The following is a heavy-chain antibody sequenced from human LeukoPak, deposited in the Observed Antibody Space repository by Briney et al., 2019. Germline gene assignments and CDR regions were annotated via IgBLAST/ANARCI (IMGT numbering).Heavy chain of an antibody. CDR3: AREYYYDSSGYIDY. V-gene: IGHV1-69*04. CDR2: IIPIFGIA. CDR1: GGTFSSYA. J-gene: IGHJ4*02. D-gene: IGHD3-22*01. Sequence: SVKVSCKASGGTFSSYAISWVRQAPGQGLEWMGRIIPIFGIANYAQKFQGRVTITADKSTSTAYMELSSLRSEDTAVYYCAREYYYDSSGYIDYWGQGILVTVSS.